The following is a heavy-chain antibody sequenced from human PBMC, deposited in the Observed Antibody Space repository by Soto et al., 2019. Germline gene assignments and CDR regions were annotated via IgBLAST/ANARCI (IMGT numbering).Heavy chain of an antibody. CDR2: IFYTGST. V-gene: IGHV4-59*08. CDR1: GGSISSSS. J-gene: IGHJ4*02. D-gene: IGHD6-13*01. Sequence: SETLSLTCTVSGGSISSSSWNWIRQAPGKRLEWIGCIFYTGSTNFNPSLESRVAMSLDTSKNQFSLRLSSVTAADTAVYYCASRHSSPYFDYWGQGTLVTVSS. CDR3: ASRHSSPYFDY.